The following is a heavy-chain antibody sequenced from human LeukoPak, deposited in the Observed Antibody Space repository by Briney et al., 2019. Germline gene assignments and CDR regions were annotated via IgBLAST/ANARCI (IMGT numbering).Heavy chain of an antibody. CDR3: ARQQYYYADGAFDI. CDR1: GSTLSTYY. J-gene: IGHJ3*02. V-gene: IGHV3-7*01. CDR2: IRQDGGVI. Sequence: GGSLRLSCVMSGSTLSTYYMSWVRQAPGKGLEWVANIRQDGGVIYYVDSVKGRFTISRDNAKNSLYLQMNSLRAEDTAVYYCARQQYYYADGAFDIWGQGTMVTVSS. D-gene: IGHD2/OR15-2a*01.